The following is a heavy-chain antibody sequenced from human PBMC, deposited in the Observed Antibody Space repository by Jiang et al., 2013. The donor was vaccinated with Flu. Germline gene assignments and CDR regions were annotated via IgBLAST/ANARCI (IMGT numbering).Heavy chain of an antibody. D-gene: IGHD4-17*01. V-gene: IGHV3-23*01. Sequence: VQLLESGGGSVQPGGSLRLSCVTSGFSFENYAMHWVRQAPGKGPEWVSGLSGSGYIPFYAESVRGRFSISRDNQKQTLYLQMDSLRVDDTAVYYCANDVDGDSGTWFEYWGQGALVTVSS. J-gene: IGHJ4*02. CDR1: GFSFENYA. CDR2: LSGSGYIP. CDR3: ANDVDGDSGTWFEY.